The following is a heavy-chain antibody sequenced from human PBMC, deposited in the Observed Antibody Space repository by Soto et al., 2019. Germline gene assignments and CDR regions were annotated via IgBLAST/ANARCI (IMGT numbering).Heavy chain of an antibody. CDR1: GYTFTSYG. D-gene: IGHD6-13*01. Sequence: ASVNVSCKASGYTFTSYGISWVRQAPGQGLEWMGWISAYNGNTNYAQKLQGRVTMTTDTSTSTAYMELRSLRSDDTAVYYCARESKIAAAGPPYYYYGMDVWGQGTTVTVSS. CDR2: ISAYNGNT. CDR3: ARESKIAAAGPPYYYYGMDV. V-gene: IGHV1-18*01. J-gene: IGHJ6*02.